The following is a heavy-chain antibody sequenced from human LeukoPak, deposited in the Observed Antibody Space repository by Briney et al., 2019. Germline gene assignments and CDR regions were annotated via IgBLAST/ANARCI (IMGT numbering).Heavy chain of an antibody. CDR1: GFTFSNYA. Sequence: PEGSLRLSCAASGFTFSNYAMSWVRQAPGKGLEWVSAISDSGRDTYYADSVKGRFTISRDNSKNTLYLQMNSLRAEDASVYYCAKRVPYSSSSVYFDYWAREPWSPSPQ. CDR3: AKRVPYSSSSVYFDY. CDR2: ISDSGRDT. V-gene: IGHV3-23*01. D-gene: IGHD6-6*01. J-gene: IGHJ4*02.